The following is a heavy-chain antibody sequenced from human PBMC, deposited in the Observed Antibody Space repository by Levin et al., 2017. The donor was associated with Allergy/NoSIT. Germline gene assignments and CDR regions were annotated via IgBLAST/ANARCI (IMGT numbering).Heavy chain of an antibody. D-gene: IGHD5-24*01. J-gene: IGHJ6*02. CDR2: INHSGST. Sequence: PSETLSLTCAVYGGSFSGYYWSWIRQPPGKGLEWIGEINHSGSTNYNPSLKSRVTISVDTSKNQFSLKLSSVTAADTAVYYCARGGDGYNSIGGYYYYGMDVWGQGTTVTVSS. V-gene: IGHV4-34*01. CDR3: ARGGDGYNSIGGYYYYGMDV. CDR1: GGSFSGYY.